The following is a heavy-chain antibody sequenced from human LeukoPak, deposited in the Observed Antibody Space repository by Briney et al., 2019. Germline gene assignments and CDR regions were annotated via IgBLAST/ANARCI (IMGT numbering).Heavy chain of an antibody. D-gene: IGHD6-13*01. J-gene: IGHJ4*02. CDR3: ARGRGIAAPGPRSLFDY. CDR1: GYTFTQYY. CDR2: IDPSGGST. Sequence: ASVKVSCKTSGYTFTQYYMHWMRQAPGQGLEWMGIIDPSGGSTSYAQTFQGRVTMTRDTSTSTFYMELSSLRSEDTAVYYCARGRGIAAPGPRSLFDYWGQGTLVTVSS. V-gene: IGHV1-46*01.